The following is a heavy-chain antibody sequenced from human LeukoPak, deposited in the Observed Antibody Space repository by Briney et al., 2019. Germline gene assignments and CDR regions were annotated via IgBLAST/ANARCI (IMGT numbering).Heavy chain of an antibody. CDR2: INPSGGST. D-gene: IGHD1-1*01. CDR1: GYTFTSYY. J-gene: IGHJ6*02. Sequence: GASVKVSCKASGYTFTSYYMHWVRQAPGQGLEWMGIINPSGGSTSYAQKFQGRVTMTRDTSTSTVYMELSSPRSEDTAVYYCARDNWNDNGMDVWGQGTTVTVSS. CDR3: ARDNWNDNGMDV. V-gene: IGHV1-46*01.